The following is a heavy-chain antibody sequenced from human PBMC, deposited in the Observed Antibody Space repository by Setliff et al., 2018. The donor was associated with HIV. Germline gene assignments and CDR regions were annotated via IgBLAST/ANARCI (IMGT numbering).Heavy chain of an antibody. V-gene: IGHV4-39*07. CDR1: GDSVSSTDCL. CDR3: VRASLPGNHVFFDY. Sequence: ASETLSLTCSVSGDSVSSTDCLWGWVRQPPGMGLQWIVTLYNSEITNYNPSFKNRVTMSVDKSRNHFSLILNSVTAADTAIYYCVRASLPGNHVFFDYWGQGRLVTVS. J-gene: IGHJ4*02. CDR2: LYNSEIT.